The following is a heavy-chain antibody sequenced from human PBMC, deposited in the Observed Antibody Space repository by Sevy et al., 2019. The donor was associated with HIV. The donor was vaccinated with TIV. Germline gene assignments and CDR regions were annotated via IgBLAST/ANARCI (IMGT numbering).Heavy chain of an antibody. V-gene: IGHV3-15*01. CDR3: APDRGYWGRDSQYYYVVDA. CDR1: GFTFSDAW. CDR2: IKSNSYGETT. Sequence: GGSLRLSCAASGFTFSDAWMTWVRQAPGRGLEWVGRIKSNSYGETTDYGSSVKGRFAISRDDSKNMLFLQMNTLKNEDSAVYYCAPDRGYWGRDSQYYYVVDAWGHGTTVTVSS. J-gene: IGHJ6*02. D-gene: IGHD5-12*01.